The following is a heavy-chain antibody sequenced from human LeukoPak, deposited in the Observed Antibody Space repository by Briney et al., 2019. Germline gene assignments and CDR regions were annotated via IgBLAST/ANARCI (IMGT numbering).Heavy chain of an antibody. D-gene: IGHD3-22*01. J-gene: IGHJ3*02. Sequence: PGRSLRLSCAASGFTFDDYAMHWVRQAPGKGLEWVSGISWNSGSIGYADSVKGRFTISRDNAKNSLYLQMNSLRAEDTALYYCAKDYYDSSGTDDAFDIWGQGTMVTVSS. CDR2: ISWNSGSI. CDR1: GFTFDDYA. V-gene: IGHV3-9*01. CDR3: AKDYYDSSGTDDAFDI.